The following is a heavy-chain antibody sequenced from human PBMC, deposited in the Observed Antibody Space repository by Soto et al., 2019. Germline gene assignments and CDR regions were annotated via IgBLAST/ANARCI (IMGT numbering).Heavy chain of an antibody. Sequence: GGSLRLSCAASWFTVSSNYMSWVRQAPGKGLEWVSVIYSGGSTYYADSVKGRFTISRHNSKNTLYLQMNSLRAEDTAVYYCARGRLQDYYYYYYMDVWGKGTTVTVSS. D-gene: IGHD4-4*01. J-gene: IGHJ6*03. CDR2: IYSGGST. CDR1: WFTVSSNY. V-gene: IGHV3-53*04. CDR3: ARGRLQDYYYYYYMDV.